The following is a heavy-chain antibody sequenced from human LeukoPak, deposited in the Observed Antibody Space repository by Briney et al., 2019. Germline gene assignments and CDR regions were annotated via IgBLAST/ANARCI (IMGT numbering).Heavy chain of an antibody. CDR3: ARGRKLLSYYYYYMDV. J-gene: IGHJ6*03. V-gene: IGHV4-34*01. Sequence: SETLSLTCAVYGGSFSGYYWSWIRQPPGKGLEWIGEINHSGSTNYNPSLMSRVTISVDTSKNQFSLKLSSVTAADTAVYYCARGRKLLSYYYYYMDVWGKGTTVTVSS. D-gene: IGHD1-7*01. CDR1: GGSFSGYY. CDR2: INHSGST.